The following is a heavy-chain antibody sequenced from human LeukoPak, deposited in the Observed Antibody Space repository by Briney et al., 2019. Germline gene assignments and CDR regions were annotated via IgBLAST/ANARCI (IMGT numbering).Heavy chain of an antibody. CDR2: VKSDGSSI. CDR3: ARVAYSYGYYFDY. J-gene: IGHJ4*02. D-gene: IGHD5-18*01. CDR1: GFTFSVYW. Sequence: GGSLRLSCAASGFTFSVYWMHWVRQAPGKGLVWVSRVKSDGSSIRYADSVKGRFTISRDNAKNTLYLQMNSLRAEDTAVYYCARVAYSYGYYFDYWGQGTLVTVSS. V-gene: IGHV3-74*01.